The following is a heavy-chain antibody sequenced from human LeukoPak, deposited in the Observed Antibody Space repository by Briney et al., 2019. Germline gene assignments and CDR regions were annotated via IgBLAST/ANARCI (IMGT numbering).Heavy chain of an antibody. D-gene: IGHD2-2*01. Sequence: ASVKVSCKASGYTFTSYYMHWVRQAPGQGLEWMGIINPSGGSTSYAQKFQGRVTMTRDTSTSTVYMELSSLRSEDTGVYYCARGRRYAVVVPAAMGWFDPWGQGTLVTVSS. CDR3: ARGRRYAVVVPAAMGWFDP. CDR2: INPSGGST. CDR1: GYTFTSYY. J-gene: IGHJ5*02. V-gene: IGHV1-46*01.